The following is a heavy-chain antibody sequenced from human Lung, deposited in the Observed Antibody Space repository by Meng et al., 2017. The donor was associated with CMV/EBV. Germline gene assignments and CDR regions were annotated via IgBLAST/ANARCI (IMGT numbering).Heavy chain of an antibody. V-gene: IGHV7-4-1*02. CDR3: ARLYCSGGSCYTIDY. Sequence: GQLVKLGLELKKPGASVKVSCKASGYTFTSYAMNWVRQAPGQGLEWMGWINTNTGNPTYAQGFTGRFVFSLDTSVSTAYLQISSLKAADTAVYYCARLYCSGGSCYTIDYWGQGTLVTVSS. J-gene: IGHJ4*02. CDR1: GYTFTSYA. CDR2: INTNTGNP. D-gene: IGHD2-15*01.